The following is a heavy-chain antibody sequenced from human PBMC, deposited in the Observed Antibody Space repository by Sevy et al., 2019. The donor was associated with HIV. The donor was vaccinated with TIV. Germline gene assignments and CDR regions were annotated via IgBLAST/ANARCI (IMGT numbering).Heavy chain of an antibody. J-gene: IGHJ4*02. Sequence: GESLKISCKGSGYSFTSHWIDWVRHMPGKGLEWMGIIYPDDSDTKYSPSFQGQVTFSADKSISTAYLQWSSLKASDTAMYYCATSSSGYFDSSGYYIYWGQGTLVTVSS. CDR3: ATSSSGYFDSSGYYIY. D-gene: IGHD3-22*01. V-gene: IGHV5-51*01. CDR2: IYPDDSDT. CDR1: GYSFTSHW.